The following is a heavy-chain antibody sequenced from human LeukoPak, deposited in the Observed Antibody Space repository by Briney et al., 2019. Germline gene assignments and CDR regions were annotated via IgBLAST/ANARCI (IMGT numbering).Heavy chain of an antibody. CDR1: GGSFSGYY. J-gene: IGHJ4*02. CDR2: INHGGST. V-gene: IGHV4-34*01. CDR3: ARGPY. Sequence: SSETLSLTCAVYGGSFSGYYWSWIRQPPGKGLEWIGEINHGGSTNYNPSLKSRVTISIDTSKNQFSLNLRSVTAAETGIYYCARGPYWGQGTLVTVSS.